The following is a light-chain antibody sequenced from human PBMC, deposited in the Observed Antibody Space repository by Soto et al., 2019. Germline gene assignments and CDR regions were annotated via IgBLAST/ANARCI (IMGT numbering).Light chain of an antibody. Sequence: DIQMTQSPSTLSGSVGDRVTSTCRSSQTISSWLAWYQQKPGKAPKLLIYKASTLKSGVPSRFSGSRSGTEFTLTISSLQPDDFATYYCQHYNSYSEAFGQGTKVELK. CDR2: KAS. CDR3: QHYNSYSEA. J-gene: IGKJ1*01. CDR1: QTISSW. V-gene: IGKV1-5*03.